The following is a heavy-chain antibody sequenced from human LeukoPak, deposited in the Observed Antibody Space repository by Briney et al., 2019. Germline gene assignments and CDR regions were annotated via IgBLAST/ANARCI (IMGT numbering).Heavy chain of an antibody. D-gene: IGHD3-22*01. CDR1: GFTFSSYA. CDR3: ALYYYDSSGPNSGYFDY. Sequence: GGSLRLSCAASGFTFSSYAMSWVRQAPGKGRWWVSSINGSGGSTYYADSVKGRLPISRANSKNTLYLQITRLRAEDTAVYYCALYYYDSSGPNSGYFDYWGQGTLVTVSS. CDR2: INGSGGST. J-gene: IGHJ4*02. V-gene: IGHV3-23*01.